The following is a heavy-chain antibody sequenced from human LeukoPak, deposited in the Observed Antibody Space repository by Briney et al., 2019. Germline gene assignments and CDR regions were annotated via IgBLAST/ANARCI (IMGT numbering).Heavy chain of an antibody. D-gene: IGHD6-13*01. CDR3: AKDAYTSSWYRFDP. Sequence: GGSLRLSCAASGFTFSSYAMSWVRQAPGKGLEWVSAISGSGGGTSYADSVKGRFTISRDNSKNTLSLQMNSLRAEDTAVYYCAKDAYTSSWYRFDPWGQGTLVTASS. J-gene: IGHJ5*02. CDR1: GFTFSSYA. V-gene: IGHV3-23*01. CDR2: ISGSGGGT.